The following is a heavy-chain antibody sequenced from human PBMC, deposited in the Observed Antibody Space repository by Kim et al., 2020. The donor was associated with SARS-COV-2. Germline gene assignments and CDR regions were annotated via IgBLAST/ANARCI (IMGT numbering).Heavy chain of an antibody. CDR2: INPNSGGT. CDR3: AREIIHYYGSESTPPPYYGMDV. V-gene: IGHV1-2*05. CDR1: GYTFTGYY. J-gene: IGHJ6*02. D-gene: IGHD3-10*01. Sequence: ASVKVSCKASGYTFTGYYMHWVRLAPGHGLEWTGRINPNSGGTNYAQKFQCRVTMTRDTSISTAYMELSRLRSDDTVVYYCAREIIHYYGSESTPPPYYGMDVWGQGTTVTVSS.